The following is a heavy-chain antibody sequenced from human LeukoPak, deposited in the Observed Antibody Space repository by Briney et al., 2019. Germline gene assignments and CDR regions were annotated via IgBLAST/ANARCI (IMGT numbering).Heavy chain of an antibody. CDR1: GFTFSSYA. CDR2: ISGSGGST. CDR3: AKKVRSYYYFDY. D-gene: IGHD1-26*01. Sequence: GGSLRLSCAASGFTFSSYAMSWVRQAPGVGLEWVSAISGSGGSTYYADSVKGRFTISRDNSKNTLYLQMNSLRAEDTAVYYCAKKVRSYYYFDYWGQGTLVTVSS. V-gene: IGHV3-23*01. J-gene: IGHJ4*02.